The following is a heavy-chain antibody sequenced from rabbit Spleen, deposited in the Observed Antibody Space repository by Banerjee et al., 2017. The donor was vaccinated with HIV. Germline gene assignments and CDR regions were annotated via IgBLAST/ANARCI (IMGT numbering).Heavy chain of an antibody. D-gene: IGHD4-1*01. CDR3: ARDVSIVVAGVNYGMDL. CDR1: GFSFSSNYY. V-gene: IGHV1S40*01. Sequence: QSLEESGGGLVQPEGSLTLTCTASGFSFSSNYYMCWVRQAPGKGLEWVACIDSGSSGSTYYANWAKGRFTISKTSSTTVTLQVTSLTAADTATYFCARDVSIVVAGVNYGMDLWGQGTLVTVS. J-gene: IGHJ6*01. CDR2: IDSGSSGST.